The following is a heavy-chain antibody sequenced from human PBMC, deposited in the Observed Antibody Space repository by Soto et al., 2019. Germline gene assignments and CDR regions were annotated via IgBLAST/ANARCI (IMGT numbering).Heavy chain of an antibody. CDR2: ISSSSSYI. J-gene: IGHJ4*02. CDR3: ARDPPQGRVPAAL. D-gene: IGHD2-2*01. Sequence: PGGSLRLSCAASGFTFSSYSMNWVRQAPGKGLEWVSSISSSSSYIYYADSVKGRFTISRDNAKNSLYLQMNSLRAEDTAVYYCARDPPQGRVPAALWGQGTLVTVSS. V-gene: IGHV3-21*01. CDR1: GFTFSSYS.